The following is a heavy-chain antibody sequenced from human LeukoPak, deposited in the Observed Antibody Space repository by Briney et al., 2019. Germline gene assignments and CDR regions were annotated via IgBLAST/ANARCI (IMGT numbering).Heavy chain of an antibody. D-gene: IGHD1-1*01. CDR1: GGSIRSYY. CDR2: IYYSGST. CDR3: ARRSTVGTTWAFDY. V-gene: IGHV4-59*01. J-gene: IGHJ4*02. Sequence: SETLSLTCTVSGGSIRSYYWSWIRQPPGKGLEWVGYIYYSGSTNYNPSLKSRLSISVDTSKNQFSLKLSSVTAADTAVYYCARRSTVGTTWAFDYWGQGTLVSVSS.